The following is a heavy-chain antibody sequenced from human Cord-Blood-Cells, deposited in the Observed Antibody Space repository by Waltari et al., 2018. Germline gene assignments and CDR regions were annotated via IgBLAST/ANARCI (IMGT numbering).Heavy chain of an antibody. V-gene: IGHV5-51*01. CDR3: ARRAGYSSSWYAFDI. CDR1: GYSFTSYW. CDR2: IDPGDSDT. J-gene: IGHJ3*02. D-gene: IGHD6-13*01. Sequence: EVQLVQSGAEVKKPGESLKISCKGSGYSFTSYWIGWVRQMPGKGLEWMGIIDPGDSDTRYSPSFQGKVTISADKSISTAYLQWSSLKASDTAMYYCARRAGYSSSWYAFDIWGQGTMVTVSS.